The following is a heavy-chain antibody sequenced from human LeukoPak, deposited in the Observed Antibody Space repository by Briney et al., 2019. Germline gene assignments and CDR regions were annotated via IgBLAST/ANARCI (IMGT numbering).Heavy chain of an antibody. CDR2: MNPNSGNT. CDR1: GYTFTSYD. V-gene: IGHV1-8*01. D-gene: IGHD4-17*01. J-gene: IGHJ4*02. Sequence: ASVKVSCKASGYTFTSYDINWVRQATGQGLEWMGWMNPNSGNTGYAQKFQGRVTMTRNTSISTAYMELSSLRSEDAAVYYCAREGGLMTTVPIPVDWGQGTLVTVSS. CDR3: AREGGLMTTVPIPVD.